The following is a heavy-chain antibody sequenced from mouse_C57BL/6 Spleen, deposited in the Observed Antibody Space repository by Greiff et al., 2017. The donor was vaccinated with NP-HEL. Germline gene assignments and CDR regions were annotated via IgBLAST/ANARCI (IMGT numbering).Heavy chain of an antibody. CDR3: ARYDYDFWYFDV. CDR1: GYTFTDYN. Sequence: VQLQQSGPELVKPGASVKMSCKASGYTFTDYNMHWVKQSHGKSLEWIGYINPNNGGTSYNQKFKGKATLTVNKSSSTAYMELRSLTSEDSAVYYCARYDYDFWYFDVWGTGTTVTVSS. J-gene: IGHJ1*03. V-gene: IGHV1-22*01. D-gene: IGHD2-4*01. CDR2: INPNNGGT.